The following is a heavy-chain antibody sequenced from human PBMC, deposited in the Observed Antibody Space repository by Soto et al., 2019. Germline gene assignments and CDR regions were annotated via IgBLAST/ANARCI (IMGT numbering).Heavy chain of an antibody. CDR3: SILAGYYDSTRRPGD. V-gene: IGHV3-23*01. CDR2: MNSGGRS. Sequence: GRSLKISSAAYGFTFSNYSMSWVRQAPGKGLEWVSGMNSGGRSYYADSVKGRFTISRDTSKNMLYLQMNSLRAEDTAVYYCSILAGYYDSTRRPGDWGQGTLVTVSS. CDR1: GFTFSNYS. J-gene: IGHJ4*02. D-gene: IGHD3-22*01.